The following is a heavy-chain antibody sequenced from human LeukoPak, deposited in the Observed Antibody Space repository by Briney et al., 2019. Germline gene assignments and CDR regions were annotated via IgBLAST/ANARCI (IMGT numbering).Heavy chain of an antibody. J-gene: IGHJ6*03. Sequence: GGSLRLSCAASGFTFSSYWMHWVRQAPGKGRVWVSRINSDGSSTSYADSVKGRFTISRDNAKNTLYLQMNSLRAEDTAVYYCARAVRWELLYYYYYMDVWGKGTTVTVSS. CDR3: ARAVRWELLYYYYYMDV. CDR2: INSDGSST. D-gene: IGHD1-26*01. V-gene: IGHV3-74*01. CDR1: GFTFSSYW.